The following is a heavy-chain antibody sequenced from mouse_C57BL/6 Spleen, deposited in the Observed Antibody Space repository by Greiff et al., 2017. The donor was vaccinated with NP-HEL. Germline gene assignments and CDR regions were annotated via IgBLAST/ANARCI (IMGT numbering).Heavy chain of an antibody. CDR2: ISSGGDYI. CDR3: TRGPSSHWYFDV. Sequence: DVKLQESGEGLVKPGGSLKLSCAASGFTFSSYAMSWVRQTPEKRLEWVAYISSGGDYIYYADTVKGRFTISRDNARNTLYLQMSSLKSEDTAMYYCTRGPSSHWYFDVWGTGTTVTVSS. V-gene: IGHV5-9-1*02. D-gene: IGHD1-1*01. CDR1: GFTFSSYA. J-gene: IGHJ1*03.